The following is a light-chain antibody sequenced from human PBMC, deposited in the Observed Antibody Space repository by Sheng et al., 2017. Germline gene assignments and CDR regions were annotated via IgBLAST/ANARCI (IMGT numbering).Light chain of an antibody. V-gene: IGKV1-39*01. CDR2: AAS. CDR1: QSISSY. CDR3: QQSYSTPRT. Sequence: DIQMTQSPSSLSASVGDRVTITCRASQSISSYLNWYQQKPGKAPQLLIYAASSLQSGVPSRFSGSGSGTDFTLTISSLQPEDFATYYCQQSYSTPRTFGQGTKVEYK. J-gene: IGKJ1*01.